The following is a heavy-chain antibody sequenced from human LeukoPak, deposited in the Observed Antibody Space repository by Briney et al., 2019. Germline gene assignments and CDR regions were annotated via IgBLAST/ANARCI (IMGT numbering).Heavy chain of an antibody. CDR2: IGSRSSSI. V-gene: IGHV3-21*01. D-gene: IGHD3-3*01. CDR3: ARAGGVFGVVPKLDY. J-gene: IGHJ4*02. CDR1: GFTFNNYN. Sequence: GGSLRLSCAASGFTFNNYNMDWVRQAPGKGLEWVSSIGSRSSSIYYADSVKGRFTISRDNAKNSLYLQMNSLRAEDTAVYFCARAGGVFGVVPKLDYWGQGTLVTVSS.